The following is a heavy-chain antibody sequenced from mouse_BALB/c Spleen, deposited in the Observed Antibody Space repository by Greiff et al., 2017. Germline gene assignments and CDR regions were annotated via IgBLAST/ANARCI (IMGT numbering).Heavy chain of an antibody. CDR3: ARYSSGYTGFMDY. CDR1: GYAFSSYW. V-gene: IGHV1-80*01. J-gene: IGHJ4*01. CDR2: IYPGDGDT. Sequence: QVQLQQSGAELVRPGSSVKISCKASGYAFSSYWMNWVKQRPGQGLEWIGQIYPGDGDTNYNGKFKGKATLTADKSSSTAYMQLSSLTSEDSAVYFCARYSSGYTGFMDYWGQGTSVTVSS. D-gene: IGHD3-1*01.